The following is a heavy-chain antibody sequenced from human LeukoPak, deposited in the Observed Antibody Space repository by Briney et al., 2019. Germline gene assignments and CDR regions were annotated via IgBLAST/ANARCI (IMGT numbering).Heavy chain of an antibody. CDR3: ARVGGVVVAAKIDY. D-gene: IGHD2-15*01. V-gene: IGHV1-18*01. CDR2: ISAYNGNT. CDR1: GYTFTSYG. J-gene: IGHJ4*02. Sequence: ASVKVSCKASGYTFTSYGISWVRQAPGQGLEWMGWISAYNGNTNYAQKLQGRVTMTTDTSTSTAYMELRSLRADDTAVYYCARVGGVVVAAKIDYWGQGTLVTVSS.